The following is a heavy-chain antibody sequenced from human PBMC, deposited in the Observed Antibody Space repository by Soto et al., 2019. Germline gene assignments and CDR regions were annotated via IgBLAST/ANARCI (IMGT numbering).Heavy chain of an antibody. V-gene: IGHV1-3*01. Sequence: QVQLVQSGAEVKKPGASVKVSCKASAYTFTSYTIHWVRQAPGQRLEWMGWINAGKGNTKYSQKLQGRVTITRATAASTASMALSRLRSEDTAAYYCALAVFYGSTSYYAEPRDAWGQGTTVTVSS. CDR2: INAGKGNT. CDR1: AYTFTSYT. D-gene: IGHD3-10*01. J-gene: IGHJ6*02. CDR3: ALAVFYGSTSYYAEPRDA.